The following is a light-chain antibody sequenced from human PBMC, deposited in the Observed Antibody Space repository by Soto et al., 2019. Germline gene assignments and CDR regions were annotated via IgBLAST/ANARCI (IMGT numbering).Light chain of an antibody. V-gene: IGKV3-20*01. Sequence: IVLTQSPGTLSLSPGERATLSCRASHSLSTNYLAWYQQKPGQAPRLLIYGASSRATGIPDRFSGSGSGTDFTLTISRLEPEDFANYYCQQYSSSEWTFGQRTKVEIK. CDR1: HSLSTNY. J-gene: IGKJ1*01. CDR2: GAS. CDR3: QQYSSSEWT.